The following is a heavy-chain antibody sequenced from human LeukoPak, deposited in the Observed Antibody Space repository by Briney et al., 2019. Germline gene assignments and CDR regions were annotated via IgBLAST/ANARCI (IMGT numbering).Heavy chain of an antibody. CDR3: ARPARGSSTSCFDY. D-gene: IGHD2-2*01. Sequence: PSETLSLTCTVSGGSISSSSYYWGWIRQPPGKGLEWIGSIYYSGSTYYNPSLKSRVTISVDTSKNQFSLKLSSVTAADTAVYYCARPARGSSTSCFDYWGQGTLVTVSS. CDR2: IYYSGST. J-gene: IGHJ4*02. CDR1: GGSISSSSYY. V-gene: IGHV4-39*01.